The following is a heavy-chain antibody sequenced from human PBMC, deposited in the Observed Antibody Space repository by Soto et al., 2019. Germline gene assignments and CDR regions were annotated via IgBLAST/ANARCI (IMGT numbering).Heavy chain of an antibody. CDR3: AKVEEYYYDSSGYYPFDY. CDR2: ISGSGGST. V-gene: IGHV3-23*01. D-gene: IGHD3-22*01. CDR1: GFTFSSYA. J-gene: IGHJ4*02. Sequence: EVQLLESGGGLVQPGGSLRLSCAASGFTFSSYAMSWVRQAPGKGLEWVSAISGSGGSTYYADSVKGRFTISRDNSKNTLYLQMNSLRAEDTAVYYCAKVEEYYYDSSGYYPFDYWGQGTLVTVSS.